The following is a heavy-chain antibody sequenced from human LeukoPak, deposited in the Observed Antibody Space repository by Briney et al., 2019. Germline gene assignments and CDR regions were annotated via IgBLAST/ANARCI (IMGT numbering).Heavy chain of an antibody. CDR1: GYSLTSYW. Sequence: GESLKISCRGSGYSLTSYWIGWVRQMPGQGLEWMGISYPGDSDTRYSPSFQGQVTISAEKSISTAYLQWSSLKASDTAMYYCARGPPRTTSYYYYYMDVWGKGTTVTVSS. D-gene: IGHD1-7*01. V-gene: IGHV5-51*01. J-gene: IGHJ6*03. CDR3: ARGPPRTTSYYYYYMDV. CDR2: SYPGDSDT.